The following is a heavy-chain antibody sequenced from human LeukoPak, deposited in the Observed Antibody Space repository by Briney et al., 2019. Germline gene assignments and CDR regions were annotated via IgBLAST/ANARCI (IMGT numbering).Heavy chain of an antibody. Sequence: GASVKVSCKASGFTFRRSAMQWVRQARGQRLEWIGWIVVGSGDTNYAQKFQERVTITRDMSTNTAHMEVSSLRSEDTAMYYCATAEGRCSSASCYVDAFNIWGQGTMVTVSS. V-gene: IGHV1-58*02. CDR2: IVVGSGDT. D-gene: IGHD2-2*01. J-gene: IGHJ3*02. CDR1: GFTFRRSA. CDR3: ATAEGRCSSASCYVDAFNI.